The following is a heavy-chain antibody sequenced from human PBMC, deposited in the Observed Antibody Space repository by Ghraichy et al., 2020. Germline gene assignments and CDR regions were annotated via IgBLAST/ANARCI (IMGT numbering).Heavy chain of an antibody. Sequence: GESLNISCAMSGFNFGDFAVGWVRQAPGKGLEWVSSIARSGSADYTDSVKGRFTISRDNSKNILYLHMSSLRAEDTATYYCARYSGWNPYPYFFKSWGQGTLVTVAS. V-gene: IGHV3-23*01. CDR1: GFNFGDFA. D-gene: IGHD3-9*01. CDR3: ARYSGWNPYPYFFKS. J-gene: IGHJ5*02. CDR2: IARSGSA.